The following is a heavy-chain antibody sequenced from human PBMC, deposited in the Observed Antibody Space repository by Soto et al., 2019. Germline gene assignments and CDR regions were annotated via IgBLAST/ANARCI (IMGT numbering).Heavy chain of an antibody. J-gene: IGHJ4*02. V-gene: IGHV3-48*01. CDR3: ARESPPIDY. Sequence: EVQLVESGGGLVQPGGSLSLSCAASGFTFSSYSMNWVRQAPGKGLEWVSYISSSSSTIYYADSVKGRFTISRDKAKNSLYLQMNSLRAADTAVYYCARESPPIDYWGQGTLVTFSS. CDR1: GFTFSSYS. CDR2: ISSSSSTI.